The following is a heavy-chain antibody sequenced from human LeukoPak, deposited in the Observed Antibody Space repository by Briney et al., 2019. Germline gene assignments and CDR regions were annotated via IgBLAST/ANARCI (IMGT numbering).Heavy chain of an antibody. Sequence: ASVKVSCKVSGYTLTELSMHWVRQAPGKGLEWMGGFDHGRGETIYAQKFQGRVTMTEDTSTDTAYMELSSLRAEDTAVYFCATGGFGDLLNNWGQGTLATAS. V-gene: IGHV1-24*01. J-gene: IGHJ4*02. D-gene: IGHD3-16*01. CDR2: FDHGRGET. CDR1: GYTLTELS. CDR3: ATGGFGDLLNN.